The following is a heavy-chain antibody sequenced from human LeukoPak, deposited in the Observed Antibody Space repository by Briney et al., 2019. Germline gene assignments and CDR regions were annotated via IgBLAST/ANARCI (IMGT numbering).Heavy chain of an antibody. CDR3: AKDLYYDSFTLGY. CDR2: IRCDGSNK. J-gene: IGHJ4*02. Sequence: GGSLRLSCAASGFTFSSYGMHWVRQAPGKGLEWVAFIRCDGSNKYYADSVKGRFTISRDNSKNTLCLQMNSLRAEDTAVYYCAKDLYYDSFTLGYWGQGTLVTVSS. V-gene: IGHV3-30*02. CDR1: GFTFSSYG. D-gene: IGHD3-22*01.